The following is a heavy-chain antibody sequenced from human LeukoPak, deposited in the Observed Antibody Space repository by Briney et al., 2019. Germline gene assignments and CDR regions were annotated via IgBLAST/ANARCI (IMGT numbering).Heavy chain of an antibody. CDR1: GGSISSGDYY. Sequence: SQTLSLTCTVSGGSISSGDYYWSWIRQPPGKGLEWVGYIYYSGSTYYNPSLKSRVTISVDTSKNQFSLKLSSVTAADTAVYYCARPAAADPYDFDYWGQGTLVTVSS. CDR2: IYYSGST. CDR3: ARPAAADPYDFDY. J-gene: IGHJ4*02. D-gene: IGHD6-25*01. V-gene: IGHV4-30-4*01.